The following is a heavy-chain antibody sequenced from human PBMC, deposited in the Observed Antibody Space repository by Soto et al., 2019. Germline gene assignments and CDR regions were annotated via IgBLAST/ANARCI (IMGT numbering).Heavy chain of an antibody. CDR2: VGWSGSST. CDR3: AKKYHYDSETYLYHFDY. Sequence: EVQLLESGGGLVQPGGSLRLSCAASGFTFNNYAMSWVRRAPGKGLEWVSTVGWSGSSTYYADSVKGRFTISRDNSKNTLYLQMSSLRAEDTAVYYCAKKYHYDSETYLYHFDYWGQGTLVIVSS. J-gene: IGHJ4*02. V-gene: IGHV3-23*01. CDR1: GFTFNNYA. D-gene: IGHD3-10*01.